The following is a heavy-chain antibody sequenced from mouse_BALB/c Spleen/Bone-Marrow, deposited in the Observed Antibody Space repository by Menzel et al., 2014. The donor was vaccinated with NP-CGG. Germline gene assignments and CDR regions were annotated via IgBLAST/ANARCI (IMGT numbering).Heavy chain of an antibody. CDR3: ASATTATYYAMDY. CDR1: GFNIKDTY. D-gene: IGHD1-2*01. J-gene: IGHJ4*01. CDR2: IDSANGNT. V-gene: IGHV14-3*02. Sequence: VQLQQSGAELVKPGASVKLSCTASGFNIKDTYMHWVKQRPEQGLEWIGRIDSANGNTKYDPKFQGKATITTDTSSNTAYLQVSSLTSEDTAVYYCASATTATYYAMDYWGQGTSVTVSS.